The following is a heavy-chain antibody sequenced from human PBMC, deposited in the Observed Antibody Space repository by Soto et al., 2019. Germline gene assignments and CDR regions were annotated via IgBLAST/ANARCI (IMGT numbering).Heavy chain of an antibody. D-gene: IGHD3-22*01. CDR1: GGSFSGYA. CDR2: SIPIFGTP. Sequence: SVKVSCKATGGSFSGYAITWVRQAPGQGLEWMGGSIPIFGTPIYAQQFQGRVTITADASTRTTYMELRGLTSEDTAVYYCARGDSPYYYDSSGYYNDYWGQGTLVTVSS. V-gene: IGHV1-69*13. J-gene: IGHJ4*02. CDR3: ARGDSPYYYDSSGYYNDY.